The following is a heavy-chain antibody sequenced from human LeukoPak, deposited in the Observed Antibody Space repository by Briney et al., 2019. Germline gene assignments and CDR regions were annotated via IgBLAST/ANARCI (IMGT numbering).Heavy chain of an antibody. CDR2: ISSSSSYI. CDR3: ARGVALSSGRSYFDY. J-gene: IGHJ4*02. CDR1: GFTFSSYS. D-gene: IGHD6-19*01. Sequence: PGGSLRLSCAASGFTFSSYSMNWDRQAPGKGLEWVSSISSSSSYIYYADSVKGRFTISRDNAKNSLYLQMNSLRAEDTAVYYCARGVALSSGRSYFDYWGQGTLVTVSS. V-gene: IGHV3-21*01.